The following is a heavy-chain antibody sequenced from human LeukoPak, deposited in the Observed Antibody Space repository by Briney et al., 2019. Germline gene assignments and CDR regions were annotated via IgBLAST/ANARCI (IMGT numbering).Heavy chain of an antibody. Sequence: GGSLRLSCAASGFTFSSYWMSWVRQAPGKGLEWVANIKQDGSEKKYVDSVKGRFTISRVNAKNSVYLQMNSLRVEDTAVYYCARGTAVGGYYFGYWGQGTLVTVSS. CDR2: IKQDGSEK. V-gene: IGHV3-7*04. CDR1: GFTFSSYW. D-gene: IGHD6-13*01. CDR3: ARGTAVGGYYFGY. J-gene: IGHJ4*02.